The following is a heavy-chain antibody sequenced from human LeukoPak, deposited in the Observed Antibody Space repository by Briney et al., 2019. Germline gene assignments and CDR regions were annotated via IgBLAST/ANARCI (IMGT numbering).Heavy chain of an antibody. J-gene: IGHJ4*02. CDR3: VKDAGYCTTTSCFQYFDS. D-gene: IGHD2-2*01. Sequence: GGSLRLSCEASRFTFDDYSMHWVRQAPGKGLEWVSVISGDGDRTYYADSVKGRFTISRDNNKNSLYLQMNSLRTEDSALYYCVKDAGYCTTTSCFQYFDSWGQGTLVTVSS. CDR1: RFTFDDYS. V-gene: IGHV3-43*02. CDR2: ISGDGDRT.